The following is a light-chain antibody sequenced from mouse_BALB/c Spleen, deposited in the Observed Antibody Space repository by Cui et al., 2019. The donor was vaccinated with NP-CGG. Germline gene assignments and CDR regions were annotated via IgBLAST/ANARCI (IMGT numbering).Light chain of an antibody. CDR1: TGAVPTSNY. Sequence: QAVVTQASALTTSPGETVTSTCRSSTGAVPTSNYANWVQEKPNHLFTGLIGGTNNRAPGVPARFSGSLIGDKAALTITGAQTEDEAIYFCALWYSNHWVFGGGTKLTVL. V-gene: IGLV1*01. CDR3: ALWYSNHWV. J-gene: IGLJ1*01. CDR2: GTN.